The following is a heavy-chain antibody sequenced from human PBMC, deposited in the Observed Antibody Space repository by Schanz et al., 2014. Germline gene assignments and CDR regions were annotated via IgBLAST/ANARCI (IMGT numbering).Heavy chain of an antibody. CDR1: GYTFTSYG. V-gene: IGHV1-18*01. CDR2: ISAYTGGT. CDR3: AREVGLYDRGWFDP. D-gene: IGHD3-22*01. Sequence: QVQLVQSGAEVKKPGASVKVSCKASGYTFTSYGISWVRQAPGQGLEWMGWISAYTGGTNYAQKLQDRVTMTTDTSTTTAYMELRSLRSDDTAVYYCAREVGLYDRGWFDPWGQGTLVTVSS. J-gene: IGHJ5*02.